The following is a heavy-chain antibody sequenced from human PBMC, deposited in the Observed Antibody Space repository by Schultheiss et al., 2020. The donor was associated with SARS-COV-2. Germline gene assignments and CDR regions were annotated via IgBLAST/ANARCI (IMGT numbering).Heavy chain of an antibody. D-gene: IGHD3-3*01. Sequence: GGSLRLSCAASGLTFNRHAMHWVRQAPGKGLEWVAVISNDGSNKDYADSVKGRFTISRDNSKNTLYLQMNSLRAEDTAVYYCAHGVWSGYYTPRSDWYFDLWGRGTLVTVSS. CDR2: ISNDGSNK. V-gene: IGHV3-30*04. J-gene: IGHJ2*01. CDR1: GLTFNRHA. CDR3: AHGVWSGYYTPRSDWYFDL.